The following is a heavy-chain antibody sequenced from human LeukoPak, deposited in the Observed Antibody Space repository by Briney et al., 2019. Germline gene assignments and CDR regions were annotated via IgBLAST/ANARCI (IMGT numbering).Heavy chain of an antibody. J-gene: IGHJ6*03. CDR1: GGSISSYS. Sequence: PSETLSLTCTVSGGSISSYSWSWIRQPPGKGLEWIGYISYSGSTYYNPSLKSRVTISVDTSKNQFSLKLSSVTAADTAVYYCARGVSTYYYYYMDVWGKGTTVTVSS. V-gene: IGHV4-59*12. CDR3: ARGVSTYYYYYMDV. CDR2: ISYSGST. D-gene: IGHD3-22*01.